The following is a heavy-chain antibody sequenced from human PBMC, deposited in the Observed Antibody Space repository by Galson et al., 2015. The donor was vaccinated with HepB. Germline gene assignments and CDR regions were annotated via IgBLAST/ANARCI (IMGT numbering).Heavy chain of an antibody. J-gene: IGHJ3*02. CDR1: GFTFSDYY. CDR3: ARRQPLVTARSDAFDI. CDR2: ISSSSSYT. V-gene: IGHV3-11*06. D-gene: IGHD3-10*01. Sequence: SLRLSCAASGFTFSDYYMSWIRQAPGKGLEWVSYISSSSSYTNYADSVKGRFTISRDNAKNSLYLQMNGLRAEDTAVYYCARRQPLVTARSDAFDIWGQGTMVTVSS.